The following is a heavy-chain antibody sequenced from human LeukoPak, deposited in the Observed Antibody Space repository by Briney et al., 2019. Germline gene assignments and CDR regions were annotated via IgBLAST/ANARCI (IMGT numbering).Heavy chain of an antibody. CDR1: GGSISSDY. D-gene: IGHD3-10*01. V-gene: IGHV4-59*08. J-gene: IGHJ4*02. Sequence: PSETLSLTCTVSGGSISSDYWQWLRQPPGKGLEWIAYIYNSGSNNYNPSLKSRVTISIDTSKNRFSLKLTSVTAADTAVYYCATRGYWGQGTLVTVSS. CDR2: IYNSGSN. CDR3: ATRGY.